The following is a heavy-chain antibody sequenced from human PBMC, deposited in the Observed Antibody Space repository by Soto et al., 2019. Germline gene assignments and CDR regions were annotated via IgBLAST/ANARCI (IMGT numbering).Heavy chain of an antibody. CDR3: AKDLVSSPDIVVVVAAIGAFDI. CDR1: GFTFSSYA. J-gene: IGHJ3*02. Sequence: TGGSLRLSCAASGFTFSSYAMSWVRQAPGKGLEWVSAISGSGGSTYYADSVKGRFTISRDNSKNTLYLQMNSLRAEDTAVYYCAKDLVSSPDIVVVVAAIGAFDIWGQGTMVTVSS. D-gene: IGHD2-15*01. V-gene: IGHV3-23*01. CDR2: ISGSGGST.